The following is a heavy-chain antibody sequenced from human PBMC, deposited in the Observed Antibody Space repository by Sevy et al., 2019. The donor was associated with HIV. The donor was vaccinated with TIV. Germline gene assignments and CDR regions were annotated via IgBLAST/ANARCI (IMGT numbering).Heavy chain of an antibody. J-gene: IGHJ4*01. CDR1: GFAFSSHA. V-gene: IGHV3-30-3*01. D-gene: IGHD6-13*01. CDR3: ARDGGYSIKWYPLY. Sequence: GGSLRLSCAAPGFAFSSHAMHWVRQAPGKGLEWVAVISYGGTGPFNAASVEGRFTISRDNSKNMLSLQINSLRPEDTAVYYCARDGGYSIKWYPLYWGHGTLVTVSS. CDR2: ISYGGTGP.